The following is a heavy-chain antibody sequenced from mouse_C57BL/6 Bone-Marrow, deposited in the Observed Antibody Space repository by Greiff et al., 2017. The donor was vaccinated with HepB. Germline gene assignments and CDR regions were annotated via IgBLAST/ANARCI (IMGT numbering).Heavy chain of an antibody. CDR3: ARRTVVATSMDY. Sequence: LVESGAELARPGASVKMSCKASGYTFTSYTMHWVKQRPGQGLEWIGYINPSSGYTKYNQKFKDKATLTADKSSSTAYMQLSSLTSEDSAVYYCARRTVVATSMDYWGQGTSVTVSS. J-gene: IGHJ4*01. D-gene: IGHD1-1*01. CDR2: INPSSGYT. V-gene: IGHV1-4*01. CDR1: GYTFTSYT.